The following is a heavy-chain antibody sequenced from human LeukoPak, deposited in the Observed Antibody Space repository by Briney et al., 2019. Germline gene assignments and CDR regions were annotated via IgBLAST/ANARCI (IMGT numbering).Heavy chain of an antibody. V-gene: IGHV3-43D*03. D-gene: IGHD6-19*01. Sequence: GGSLRLSCAASGFTFDDYAMHWVRQAPGKGLEWVSLISWDGGSTYYADSVKGRFTISRDNSKNSLYLQMNSLRAEDTALYYCAKDSGSSGWSGSNHFDYWGQGTLVTVSS. CDR3: AKDSGSSGWSGSNHFDY. CDR1: GFTFDDYA. CDR2: ISWDGGST. J-gene: IGHJ4*02.